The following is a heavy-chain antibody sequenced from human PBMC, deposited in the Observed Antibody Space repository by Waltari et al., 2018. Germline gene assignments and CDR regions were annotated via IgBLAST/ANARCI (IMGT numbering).Heavy chain of an antibody. CDR1: GYSISNVYS. V-gene: IGHV4-38-2*02. CDR2: IHHSGSA. CDR3: ARQPIEGNLPDWFDP. J-gene: IGHJ5*02. D-gene: IGHD1-1*01. Sequence: QVQLQQSGPGLVKPSETPSLTCTVSGYSISNVYSWGWIRQPPGKGLEWIGSIHHSGSAYYNPSLNSRVTISLETSKNQFSLKLTSVAATDTAIYYCARQPIEGNLPDWFDPWGQGTLVTVSS.